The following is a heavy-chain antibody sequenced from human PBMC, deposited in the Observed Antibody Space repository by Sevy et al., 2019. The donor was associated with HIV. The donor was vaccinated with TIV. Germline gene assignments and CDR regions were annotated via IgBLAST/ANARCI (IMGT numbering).Heavy chain of an antibody. J-gene: IGHJ4*01. CDR3: ARDHCTDGVCFRSGYFDY. Sequence: GGSLRLSCAASGFTFSSYWMHWVRQVPGKGLVWVSRIKGDGSSTSYAGSVKGRFTISRDNSKKTVYLQMTNLRSDDAAVYYCARDHCTDGVCFRSGYFDYWGKGTLVTVS. CDR2: IKGDGSST. D-gene: IGHD2-8*01. CDR1: GFTFSSYW. V-gene: IGHV3-74*01.